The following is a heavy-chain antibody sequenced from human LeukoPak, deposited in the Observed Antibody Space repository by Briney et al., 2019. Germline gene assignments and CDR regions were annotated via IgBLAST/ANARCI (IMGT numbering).Heavy chain of an antibody. V-gene: IGHV4-59*01. CDR2: TYDSGSS. CDR1: GGSMRNYY. D-gene: IGHD2-2*01. Sequence: PSETLSLTCAVSGGSMRNYYWSWIRQPPGRGLERIGYTYDSGSSSYNPSLRSRASISIDTPKNQFSLNLSSVTAADTAVYYCARGWASSWYYFDFWGQGTLVTVSS. CDR3: ARGWASSWYYFDF. J-gene: IGHJ4*02.